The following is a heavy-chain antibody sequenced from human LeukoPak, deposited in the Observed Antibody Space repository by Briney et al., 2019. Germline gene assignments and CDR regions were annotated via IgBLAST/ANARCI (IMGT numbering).Heavy chain of an antibody. CDR2: ISSSGGST. CDR1: GFTLSSYA. J-gene: IGHJ3*02. CDR3: ASIPTELLWFGELLYDI. D-gene: IGHD3-10*01. Sequence: PGGSLRLSCAASGFTLSSYAMSWVRQAPGKGLEWVSAISSSGGSTYYAGSVKGRFTISRDNSKNTLYLQMKTLRAEDTAVYYCASIPTELLWFGELLYDIWGQGTMVTVSS. V-gene: IGHV3-23*01.